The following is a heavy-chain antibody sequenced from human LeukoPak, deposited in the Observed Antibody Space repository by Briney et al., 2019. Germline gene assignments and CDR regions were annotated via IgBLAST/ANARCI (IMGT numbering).Heavy chain of an antibody. CDR1: GFTFSSYS. J-gene: IGHJ4*02. Sequence: GGSLRLSCAASGFTFSSYSMNWVRQAPGKGLEWVSSISSSSSYIYYADSVKGRFTISRDNAKNSLYLQMNSLRAEDTAVYYCARDLGAMIVVSDYFDYWGQGTLVTVSS. V-gene: IGHV3-21*01. D-gene: IGHD3-22*01. CDR3: ARDLGAMIVVSDYFDY. CDR2: ISSSSSYI.